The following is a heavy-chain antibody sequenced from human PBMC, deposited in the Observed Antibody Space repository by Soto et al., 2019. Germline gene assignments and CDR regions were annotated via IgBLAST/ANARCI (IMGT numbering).Heavy chain of an antibody. CDR2: IVVSSGNT. CDR3: ARSIVVVTAADY. CDR1: GFTFTSSA. V-gene: IGHV1-58*01. J-gene: IGHJ4*02. D-gene: IGHD2-21*02. Sequence: GASVKVSCKASGFTFTSSAVQWVRQARGQRLEWIGWIVVSSGNTNYAQKFQERVTITRDMSTSTAYMELSSLRSEDTAVYYCARSIVVVTAADYWGQGTLVTVSS.